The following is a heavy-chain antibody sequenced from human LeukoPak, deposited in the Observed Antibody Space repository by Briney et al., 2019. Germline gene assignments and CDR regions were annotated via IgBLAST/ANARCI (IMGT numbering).Heavy chain of an antibody. CDR3: ARLVGATSYFDF. D-gene: IGHD1-26*01. V-gene: IGHV4-39*02. CDR1: GDSISSGGYY. J-gene: IGHJ4*02. Sequence: SETLSLTCTISGDSISSGGYYWSWIRQHPGKGLEWIGFIYYSGSTYYNPSLKSRVTISVDTSKNHFSLKLSSVTAADTAVYYCARLVGATSYFDFWGRGTLVTVSS. CDR2: IYYSGST.